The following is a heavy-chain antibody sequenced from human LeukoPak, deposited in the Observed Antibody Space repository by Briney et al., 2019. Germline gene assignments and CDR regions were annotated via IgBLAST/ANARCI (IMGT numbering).Heavy chain of an antibody. V-gene: IGHV1-2*02. J-gene: IGHJ6*03. D-gene: IGHD2-2*02. CDR1: GYTFTGYY. CDR3: ARDSNRRGYCSSTSCYNYYYYYMDV. CDR2: INPNSGGT. Sequence: ASVKVSCKASGYTFTGYYMHWVRQAPGQGLEWMGWINPNSGGTNYAQKFQGRVTMTRDTSISTAYMELSRLRSDDTAVYYCARDSNRRGYCSSTSCYNYYYYYMDVWGKGTTVTVSS.